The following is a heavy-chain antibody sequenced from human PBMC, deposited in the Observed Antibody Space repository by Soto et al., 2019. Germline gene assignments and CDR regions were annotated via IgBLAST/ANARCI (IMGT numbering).Heavy chain of an antibody. CDR3: ARVCWKRCFDY. V-gene: IGHV4-34*01. CDR2: INHSGST. J-gene: IGHJ4*02. D-gene: IGHD1-1*01. Sequence: SETLSLTCAVYGGSFSGYYWSWIRQPPGKGLEWIGEINHSGSTNYNPSLKSRVTISVDTSKNQFSLKLSSVTAADTAVYYCARVCWKRCFDYWGQGTLVT. CDR1: GGSFSGYY.